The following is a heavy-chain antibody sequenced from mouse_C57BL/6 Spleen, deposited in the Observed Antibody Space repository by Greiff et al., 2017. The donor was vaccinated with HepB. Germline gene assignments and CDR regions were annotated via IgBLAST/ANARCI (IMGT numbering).Heavy chain of an antibody. CDR3: AIDSSGLDY. D-gene: IGHD3-2*02. Sequence: EVQLVESGPGLVKPSQSLSLTCSVTGYSITSGYYWNWIRQFPGNKLEWMGYISYDGSNNYNPSLKNRISITRDTSKNQFFLKLNSVTTEDTATYYCAIDSSGLDYWGQGTTLTVSS. J-gene: IGHJ2*01. V-gene: IGHV3-6*01. CDR1: GYSITSGYY. CDR2: ISYDGSN.